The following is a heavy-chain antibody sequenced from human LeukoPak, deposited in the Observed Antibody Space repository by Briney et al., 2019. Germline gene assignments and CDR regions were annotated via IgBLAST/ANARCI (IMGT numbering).Heavy chain of an antibody. Sequence: GGSPRLSCAASGFTFSSYGLHWVRQAPGKGLEWVAVISYDGSDKYYADSVKGRFTISRDNSKNTLYLQMNSLRAEDTAVYYCAKDPNRGLNTYSFDYWGQGNLVTVSS. D-gene: IGHD2-21*01. CDR3: AKDPNRGLNTYSFDY. CDR2: ISYDGSDK. J-gene: IGHJ4*02. CDR1: GFTFSSYG. V-gene: IGHV3-30*18.